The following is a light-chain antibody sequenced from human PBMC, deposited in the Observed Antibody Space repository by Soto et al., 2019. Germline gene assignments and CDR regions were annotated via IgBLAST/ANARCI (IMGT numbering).Light chain of an antibody. CDR2: MIS. CDR1: QRLVHSDGNSY. V-gene: IGKV2-24*01. Sequence: DFVMTQTPLSSPVTLGQPASISCRSSQRLVHSDGNSYLSWLHQRPGQPPRLLTYMISNRFSGGPDRFSGRGAGTDFALKISRVEPEDVGVYYCMQATQPYTFGQGTKLEIK. J-gene: IGKJ2*01. CDR3: MQATQPYT.